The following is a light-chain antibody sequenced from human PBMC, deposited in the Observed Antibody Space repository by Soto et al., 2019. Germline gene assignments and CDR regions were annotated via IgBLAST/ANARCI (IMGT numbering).Light chain of an antibody. Sequence: DIQMTQSPSTLSASVGDRVTITCRASQSISSWLAWYQQKPGKAPKLLIYDASSLESGVPSRFSGSGSGTEFSLTIRSLQPDDFATYYCQQYNSYCPLTFGGGTKVEIK. J-gene: IGKJ4*01. V-gene: IGKV1-5*01. CDR1: QSISSW. CDR2: DAS. CDR3: QQYNSYCPLT.